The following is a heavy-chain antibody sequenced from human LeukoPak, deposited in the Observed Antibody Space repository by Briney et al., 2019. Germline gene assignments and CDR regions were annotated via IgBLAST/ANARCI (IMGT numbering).Heavy chain of an antibody. CDR1: GFTVYNAW. V-gene: IGHV3-15*01. J-gene: IGHJ4*02. Sequence: PGGSLRLSRAAFGFTVYNAWMSWVRQGPGKGLEWVGRIKSKTDGGTTDYAAPVKGRFTISRDDSKNTLYLQMNSLKTEDTAVYYCSTDQVAVGPCRGQATLVTVSS. CDR2: IKSKTDGGTT. D-gene: IGHD6-19*01. CDR3: STDQVAVGPC.